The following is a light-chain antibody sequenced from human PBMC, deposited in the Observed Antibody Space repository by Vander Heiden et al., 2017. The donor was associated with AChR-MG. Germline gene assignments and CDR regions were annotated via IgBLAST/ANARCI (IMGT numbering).Light chain of an antibody. J-gene: IGKJ2*01. CDR1: QSVSSNY. CDR3: QQYGSSPPHT. V-gene: IGKV3-20*01. CDR2: VAS. Sequence: EIVLTQSPGTLALSPGERATLSFWASQSVSSNYLAWYQQNPGQPPMLLIFVASSRATGIPDRFSGSGSGTDFTLTISRLEPQDFALYYCQQYGSSPPHTFGQGTKLEIK.